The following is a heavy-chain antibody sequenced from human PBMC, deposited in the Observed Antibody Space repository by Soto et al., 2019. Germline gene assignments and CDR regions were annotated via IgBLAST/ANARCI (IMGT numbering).Heavy chain of an antibody. V-gene: IGHV3-23*01. CDR1: GFTFSSYA. J-gene: IGHJ4*02. CDR2: ISGSGGST. Sequence: EVQLLESGGDLVQPGGSLRLACTASGFTFSSYAMNWVRQAPGKGLEWASVISGSGGSTYYADSVKGRFTISRDNSKNTLYLQMNSLSAGDTAVYYCAKCDYYDTSGYSDYWGRGTLVTVSS. CDR3: AKCDYYDTSGYSDY. D-gene: IGHD3-22*01.